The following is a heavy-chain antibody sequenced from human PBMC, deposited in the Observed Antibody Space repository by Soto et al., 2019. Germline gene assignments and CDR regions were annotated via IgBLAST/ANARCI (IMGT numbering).Heavy chain of an antibody. CDR3: AKGFGNSWAFDY. V-gene: IGHV3-30*18. CDR2: ISNDGSNK. J-gene: IGHJ4*02. CDR1: GFSFSTYG. Sequence: QVHLVESGGGVVQPGRSLRLSCAASGFSFSTYGMHWVRQAPGKGLEWVAFISNDGSNKYYADSVKGRFTISRDNSKNTLYLKMNSLRAGDTAVYYCAKGFGNSWAFDYWGQGTLVTVSS. D-gene: IGHD1-7*01.